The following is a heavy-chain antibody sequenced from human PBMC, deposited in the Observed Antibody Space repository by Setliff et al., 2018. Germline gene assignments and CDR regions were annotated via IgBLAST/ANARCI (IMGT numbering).Heavy chain of an antibody. V-gene: IGHV4-59*11. D-gene: IGHD5-18*01. CDR1: GGSISSQD. J-gene: IGHJ4*02. CDR3: ARETTAWGYVDTAMVTFIDQ. Sequence: PSETLSLTCTGSGGSISSQDWSWIRQPPGKGLEWIGYVYSSGITNYNPSLKSRVTMSVDTSKNQFSLKLSSVTAADTAVYYCARETTAWGYVDTAMVTFIDQWGQGTLVTVSS. CDR2: VYSSGIT.